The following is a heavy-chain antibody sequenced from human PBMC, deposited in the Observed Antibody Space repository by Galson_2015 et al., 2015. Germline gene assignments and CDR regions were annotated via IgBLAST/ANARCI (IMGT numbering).Heavy chain of an antibody. CDR3: ARGELVYDY. CDR1: GFTFSSYW. CDR2: IKQDGSER. Sequence: SLRLSCAASGFTFSSYWMSWVRQAPGKGLEWMANIKQDGSERYYVDSLKGRFTISRDNAKNSLYLQMNSLRVEDTAVYYCARGELVYDYWGQGTLVTVSS. D-gene: IGHD6-13*01. V-gene: IGHV3-7*01. J-gene: IGHJ4*02.